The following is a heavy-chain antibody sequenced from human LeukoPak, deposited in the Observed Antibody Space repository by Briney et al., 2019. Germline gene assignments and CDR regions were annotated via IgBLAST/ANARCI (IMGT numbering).Heavy chain of an antibody. Sequence: GGSLRLSCAASGFNFSTYAMHWVRQAPGKGLEWVALISKDGGLQYYADSVKGPFTTSRDNSKNTLYLQMSSLRTEDTAVYYCARGRQWLDRVFDYWGQGILVTVSS. CDR3: ARGRQWLDRVFDY. V-gene: IGHV3-30*04. CDR2: ISKDGGLQ. D-gene: IGHD6-19*01. J-gene: IGHJ4*02. CDR1: GFNFSTYA.